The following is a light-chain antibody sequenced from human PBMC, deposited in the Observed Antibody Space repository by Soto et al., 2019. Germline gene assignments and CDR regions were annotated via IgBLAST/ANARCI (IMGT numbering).Light chain of an antibody. V-gene: IGKV2-28*01. CDR1: QSLLHSNGYNY. Sequence: DIVMTQSPLSLPVTPGEPASISCRSSQSLLHSNGYNYLDWYLRKPAQSPQLLIYLGSNRASGVPDRFGGSGSGTDFTLKISRVEAEDVGVYYCMQALQTRSLTVGGGTKVEIK. CDR2: LGS. J-gene: IGKJ4*01. CDR3: MQALQTRSLT.